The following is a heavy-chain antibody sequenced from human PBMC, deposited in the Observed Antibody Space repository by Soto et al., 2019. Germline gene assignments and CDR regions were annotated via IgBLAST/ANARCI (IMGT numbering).Heavy chain of an antibody. CDR2: ISTYNGDT. D-gene: IGHD5-12*01. CDR3: AREGVAPYYYYGMDV. CDR1: GYTFTRSG. J-gene: IGHJ6*02. Sequence: ASVKVSCKASGYTFTRSGSSWGRQAPGQGLEWMGWISTYNGDTNYAQTFQGRVTMTTDTSTSTVHMEVRSLRSDDTAVYYCAREGVAPYYYYGMDVWGQGTPVTVS. V-gene: IGHV1-18*01.